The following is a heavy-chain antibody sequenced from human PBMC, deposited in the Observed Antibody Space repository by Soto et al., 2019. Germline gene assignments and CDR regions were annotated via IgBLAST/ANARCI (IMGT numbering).Heavy chain of an antibody. CDR3: ARVHYDYVWGSYRTIFDY. CDR1: GGSISSSNYD. CDR2: INYSGNT. Sequence: PSETLSLTCTVSGGSISSSNYDWGWIRQSPGKGLEWIGSINYSGNTYYNPSLQGRVTISVDKSKNHFSLKLSSVTAADTAVYYCARVHYDYVWGSYRTIFDYWGQGTLVTVSS. V-gene: IGHV4-39*07. D-gene: IGHD3-16*02. J-gene: IGHJ4*02.